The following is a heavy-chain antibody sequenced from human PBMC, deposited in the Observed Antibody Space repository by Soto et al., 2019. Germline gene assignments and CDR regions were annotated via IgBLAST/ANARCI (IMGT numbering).Heavy chain of an antibody. V-gene: IGHV4-31*03. CDR3: AKGLVYHYAGSGYPYFDY. CDR1: GGHISSGGCY. Sequence: QVQLQESGPGLVKPSQTLSLTCTVSGGHISSGGCYWSWIRQHPGKGLEWIGYIYYSGSTYYNPSLQSRVTISSDTSKNQFSLRLSSVTAADTAVYYCAKGLVYHYAGSGYPYFDYWGQGTLVTVSS. D-gene: IGHD3-22*01. CDR2: IYYSGST. J-gene: IGHJ4*02.